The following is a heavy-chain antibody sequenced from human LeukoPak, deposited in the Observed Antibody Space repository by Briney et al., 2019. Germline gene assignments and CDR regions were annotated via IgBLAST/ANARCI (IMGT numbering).Heavy chain of an antibody. V-gene: IGHV5-51*01. D-gene: IGHD2-15*01. Sequence: GESLEISCEGLGSSFSNYWIGWVRPRPGKGLGWMGVIYPGDSRTRYNPSFQGQFTTSADNSINTAYLQWSSLKAADTAMYYCACRAFGSTRSGPWGQGTLVTVSS. CDR3: ACRAFGSTRSGP. J-gene: IGHJ5*02. CDR1: GSSFSNYW. CDR2: IYPGDSRT.